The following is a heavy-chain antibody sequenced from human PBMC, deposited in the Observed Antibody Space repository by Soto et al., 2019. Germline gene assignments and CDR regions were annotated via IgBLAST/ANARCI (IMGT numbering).Heavy chain of an antibody. CDR2: ISGSGGST. CDR1: GFTFSSYA. Sequence: GGSLRLSCAASGFTFSSYAMSWVRQAPGKGLERVSAISGSGGSTYYADTVKGRFTISRDNSKNTLYLQMNSLRAEDTAVYYCAKDNQQQLVLNWFDPWGQGTLVTVSS. CDR3: AKDNQQQLVLNWFDP. J-gene: IGHJ5*02. D-gene: IGHD6-13*01. V-gene: IGHV3-23*01.